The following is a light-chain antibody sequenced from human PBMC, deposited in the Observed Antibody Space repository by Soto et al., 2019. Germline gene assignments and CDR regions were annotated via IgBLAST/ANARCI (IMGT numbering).Light chain of an antibody. J-gene: IGLJ2*01. Sequence: QSVLTQPPSMSGTPGQRVTISCSGSRSNIGSNTVDWYQQLPGTAPKLLIYSNNQRPSGVPDRFSGSKSGPSASLAISGLQSDDEADYYCASWDDSLSGVFFGGGTKVTVL. V-gene: IGLV1-44*01. CDR1: RSNIGSNT. CDR2: SNN. CDR3: ASWDDSLSGVF.